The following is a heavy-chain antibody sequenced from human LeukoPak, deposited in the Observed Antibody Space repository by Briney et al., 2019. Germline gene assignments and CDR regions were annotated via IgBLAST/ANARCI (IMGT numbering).Heavy chain of an antibody. Sequence: GGSLRLSCEASGFTFRHSWLSWIRQTPGKGLEWVANIHPDSSDKFYVDSMEGRFTISRDNTKNSLYLQIDNARLNDTGLYYCTRLPRETAGDYWGQGVPVIVSS. CDR2: IHPDSSDK. CDR3: TRLPRETAGDY. J-gene: IGHJ4*02. D-gene: IGHD1-14*01. V-gene: IGHV3-7*03. CDR1: GFTFRHSW.